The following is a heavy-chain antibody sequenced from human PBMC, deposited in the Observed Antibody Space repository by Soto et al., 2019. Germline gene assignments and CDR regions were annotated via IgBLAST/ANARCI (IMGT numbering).Heavy chain of an antibody. J-gene: IGHJ6*02. Sequence: EVQLLESGGGLVQPGGSLRLSCAASGFTFSSYAMSWVRQAPGKGLEWVSAISGSGGGPYYAASVKGRFTISRDNSKNTLYLQMNSLRAEDTAVYYCAKEVVPAAIYYYYYGMDVWGQGTTVTVSS. CDR2: ISGSGGGP. CDR3: AKEVVPAAIYYYYYGMDV. V-gene: IGHV3-23*01. D-gene: IGHD2-2*02. CDR1: GFTFSSYA.